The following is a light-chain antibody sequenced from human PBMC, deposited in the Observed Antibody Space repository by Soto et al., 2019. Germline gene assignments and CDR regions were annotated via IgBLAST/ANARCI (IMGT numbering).Light chain of an antibody. CDR2: SNN. CDR3: AAWDNSLNGQVV. Sequence: QLVLTQPPSASGTPGQRVTISCSGSSSKIGSKTVNWYQQLPGTAPKLLIYSNNQRPSGVPDRFSGSKAGTSASLAISGLQSEDEADYYCAAWDNSLNGQVVFGGGTKRTVL. CDR1: SSKIGSKT. J-gene: IGLJ2*01. V-gene: IGLV1-44*01.